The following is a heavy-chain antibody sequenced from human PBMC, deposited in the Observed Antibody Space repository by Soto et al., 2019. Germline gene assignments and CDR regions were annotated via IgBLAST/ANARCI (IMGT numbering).Heavy chain of an antibody. CDR1: GGSISSSSYY. V-gene: IGHV4-39*01. D-gene: IGHD5-12*01. CDR3: ASVRRGGYDSLRYYYGMDV. J-gene: IGHJ6*02. CDR2: IYYSGST. Sequence: SETLSLTCTVSGGSISSSSYYWGWIRQPPGKGLEWIGSIYYSGSTYYNPSLKSRVTISVDTSKSQFSLKLSSVTAADTAVYYCASVRRGGYDSLRYYYGMDVWGQGTTVT.